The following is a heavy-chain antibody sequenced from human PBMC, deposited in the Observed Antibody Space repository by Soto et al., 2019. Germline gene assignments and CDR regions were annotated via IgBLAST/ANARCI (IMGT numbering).Heavy chain of an antibody. D-gene: IGHD3-3*01. CDR2: ISGSGNSA. J-gene: IGHJ4*02. V-gene: IGHV3-23*01. Sequence: GGSLRLSCAASGFTFSSYAMSWVRQAPGKGLEWVSGISGSGNSAYYADSVRGRFSVSRDNSKNTLYLQMNSLRAEDTAVYYCAKAQRGYDFWSGYPSRGQGTLVTVSS. CDR3: AKAQRGYDFWSGYPS. CDR1: GFTFSSYA.